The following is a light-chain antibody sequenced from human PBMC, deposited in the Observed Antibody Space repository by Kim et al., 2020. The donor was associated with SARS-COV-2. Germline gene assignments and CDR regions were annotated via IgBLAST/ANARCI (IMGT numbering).Light chain of an antibody. CDR2: GNS. J-gene: IGLJ3*02. CDR3: QSYDSSLSAWV. CDR1: SSNIGAGYD. V-gene: IGLV1-40*01. Sequence: RVTISWTGSSSNIGAGYDVHWYQQLPGTAPKLLIYGNSNRPSGVPDRFSGSKSSTSASLAITGLQAEDEADYYCQSYDSSLSAWVFGGGTQLTVL.